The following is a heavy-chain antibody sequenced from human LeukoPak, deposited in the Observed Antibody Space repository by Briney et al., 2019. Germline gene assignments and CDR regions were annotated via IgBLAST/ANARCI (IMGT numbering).Heavy chain of an antibody. CDR3: ARGRGWPDAFDI. D-gene: IGHD3-10*01. V-gene: IGHV3-21*04. CDR2: ISSSSSYI. J-gene: IGHJ3*02. Sequence: PGGSLRLSCAASGFTFSSYSMNWVRQAPGKGLEWVSSISSSSSYIYYADSVKGRFTISRDNAKNSLYLQMNSLRAEDTAVYYCARGRGWPDAFDIWGQGTMVTVSS. CDR1: GFTFSSYS.